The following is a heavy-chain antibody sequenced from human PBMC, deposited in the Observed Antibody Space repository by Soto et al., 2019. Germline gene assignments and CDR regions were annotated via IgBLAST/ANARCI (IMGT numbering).Heavy chain of an antibody. CDR1: GGSVSDYY. CDR3: VRGPFCGSVSNLGP. J-gene: IGHJ5*02. V-gene: IGHV4-4*07. Sequence: SETLSLTCTVYGGSVSDYYWSWVRQPAGKGLEWIGRIRPGGNTNYSPSLMSRVTMSVDTSRNQFSLKLTSVTAADTAVYYCVRGPFCGSVSNLGPWCKGGVVTDSS. D-gene: IGHD2-21*01. CDR2: IRPGGNT.